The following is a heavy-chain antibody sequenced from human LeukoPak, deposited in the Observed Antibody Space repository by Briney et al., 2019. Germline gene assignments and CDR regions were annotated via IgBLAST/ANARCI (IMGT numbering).Heavy chain of an antibody. V-gene: IGHV3-23*01. D-gene: IGHD2-21*01. Sequence: GGSLRLSCAASGFTFSSYAMSWVRQAPGKGLEWVSGILDSGYSTYYANSVKGRFTISRDNSNNTLYLQMNNLRAEDTAIYYCAKQPYNYYYLDVWGKGTTVTVSS. CDR3: AKQPYNYYYLDV. CDR2: ILDSGYST. J-gene: IGHJ6*03. CDR1: GFTFSSYA.